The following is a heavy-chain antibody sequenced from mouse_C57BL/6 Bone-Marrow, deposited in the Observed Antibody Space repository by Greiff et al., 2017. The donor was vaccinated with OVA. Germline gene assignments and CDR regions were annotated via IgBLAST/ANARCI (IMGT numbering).Heavy chain of an antibody. V-gene: IGHV5-17*01. CDR1: GFTFSDYG. Sequence: DVKLVESGGGLVKPGGSLKLSCAASGFTFSDYGMNWVRQAPEKGLEWVAYISSGSSTIYYADTVKGRFTISRDNAKNTLFLQMTSLRSEDMAMYYWARGWAFAYWGQGTLVTVSA. J-gene: IGHJ3*01. D-gene: IGHD3-1*01. CDR2: ISSGSSTI. CDR3: ARGWAFAY.